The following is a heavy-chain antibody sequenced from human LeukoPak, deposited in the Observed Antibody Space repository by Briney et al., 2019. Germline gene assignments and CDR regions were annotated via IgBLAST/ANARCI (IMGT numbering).Heavy chain of an antibody. CDR3: ARDGQWEPIDY. D-gene: IGHD1-26*01. J-gene: IGHJ4*02. V-gene: IGHV3-30*04. CDR2: ISYDGSKG. Sequence: GGSLRLSCAASGFTFSSSAMHWVRQAPGKGLEWVAVISYDGSKGYYADSVQGRFTISRDNSKNTLYLQMNSLRAEDTAVYYCARDGQWEPIDYWGQGTLVTVSS. CDR1: GFTFSSSA.